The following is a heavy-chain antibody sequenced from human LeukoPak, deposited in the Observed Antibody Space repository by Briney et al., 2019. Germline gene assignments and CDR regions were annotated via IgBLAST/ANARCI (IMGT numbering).Heavy chain of an antibody. V-gene: IGHV3-48*04. Sequence: GGSLRLSCAASGFTVSTDYMSWVRQAPGKGLEWVSYISGSSSPIFYADSVKGRFTISRDNAKNSLYLQMNSLRAEDTAMYYCAREPAAAGKNWFDPWGQGTLVTVSS. CDR1: GFTVSTDY. CDR3: AREPAAAGKNWFDP. J-gene: IGHJ5*02. D-gene: IGHD6-25*01. CDR2: ISGSSSPI.